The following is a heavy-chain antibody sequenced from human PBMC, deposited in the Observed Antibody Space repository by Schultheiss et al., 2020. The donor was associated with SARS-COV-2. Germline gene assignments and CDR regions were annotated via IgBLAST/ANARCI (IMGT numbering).Heavy chain of an antibody. CDR3: ARAGYDADFDY. CDR2: IYSGGST. D-gene: IGHD5-12*01. Sequence: GESLKISCAASGFTVSSNYMSWVRQAPGKGLEWVSVIYSGGSTYYADSVKGRFTISRDNSKNTLYLQMNSLRAEDTAVYYCARAGYDADFDYCGQGTLVTVSS. CDR1: GFTVSSNY. J-gene: IGHJ4*02. V-gene: IGHV3-66*02.